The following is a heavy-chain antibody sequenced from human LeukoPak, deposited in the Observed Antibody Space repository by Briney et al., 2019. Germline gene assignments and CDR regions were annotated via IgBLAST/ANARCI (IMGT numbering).Heavy chain of an antibody. CDR1: GGTFSSYA. D-gene: IGHD6-6*01. V-gene: IGHV1-69*05. Sequence: SVKVSCKASGGTFSSYAISWVRQAPGQGLEWMGGIIPISGTANYAQKFQGRVTITTDESTSTAYMELSSLRSEDTAVYYCARSLAAPPYYYYYMDVWGKGTTVTVSS. CDR2: IIPISGTA. J-gene: IGHJ6*03. CDR3: ARSLAAPPYYYYYMDV.